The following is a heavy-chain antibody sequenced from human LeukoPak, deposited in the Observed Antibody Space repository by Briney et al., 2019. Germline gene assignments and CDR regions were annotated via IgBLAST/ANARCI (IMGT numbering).Heavy chain of an antibody. Sequence: SETLSLTCTVSGGSISSSSYYWGWIRQPPGKGLEWIGSIYYSGSTYYNPSLKSRVTISVDTSKNQFSLKLSSVTAADTAVYYCARHNGYSKTLFDYWGQGTLVTVSS. D-gene: IGHD4-11*01. CDR2: IYYSGST. V-gene: IGHV4-39*01. J-gene: IGHJ4*02. CDR3: ARHNGYSKTLFDY. CDR1: GGSISSSSYY.